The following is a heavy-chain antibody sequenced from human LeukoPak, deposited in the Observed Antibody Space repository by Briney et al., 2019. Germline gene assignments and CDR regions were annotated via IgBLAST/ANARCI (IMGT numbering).Heavy chain of an antibody. CDR2: IYSGGST. CDR1: GFTVSSNY. Sequence: HPGGSLRLSCAASGFTVSSNYMSWVRQAPGKGLEWVSVIYSGGSTYYADSVKGRFTISRDNSRNTLYLQMNSLRAEDTAVYYCARVSSSYYFDYWGQGTLVTVSS. CDR3: ARVSSSYYFDY. J-gene: IGHJ4*02. D-gene: IGHD6-6*01. V-gene: IGHV3-66*01.